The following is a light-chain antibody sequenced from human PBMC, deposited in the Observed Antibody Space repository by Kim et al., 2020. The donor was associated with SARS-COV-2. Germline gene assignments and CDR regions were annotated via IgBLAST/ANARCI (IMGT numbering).Light chain of an antibody. CDR3: AAWDDSLSGVV. Sequence: QKCNSCCSGSSSDLGGNYLYWYRQPPGPAPHIIIDRNYQRPSGVPDRFSGSKSGSSASLAISGLRSEDEADYYCAAWDDSLSGVVFGGGTQLTVL. CDR1: SSDLGGNY. V-gene: IGLV1-47*01. CDR2: RNY. J-gene: IGLJ2*01.